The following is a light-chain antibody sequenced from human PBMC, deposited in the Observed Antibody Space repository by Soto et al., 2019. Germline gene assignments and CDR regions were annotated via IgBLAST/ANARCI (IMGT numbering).Light chain of an antibody. CDR3: QHYGSSPFT. J-gene: IGKJ3*01. V-gene: IGKV3-20*01. CDR1: QSVSSSY. CDR2: GAS. Sequence: EIVLTQSPGTLSLFPGERATLSCRASQSVSSSYLAWYQQKPGQAPRLLVYGASSRATGIPDRFSGSGFGTALTLTISRVEPEDFAVYYCQHYGSSPFTFGPGTRVDIK.